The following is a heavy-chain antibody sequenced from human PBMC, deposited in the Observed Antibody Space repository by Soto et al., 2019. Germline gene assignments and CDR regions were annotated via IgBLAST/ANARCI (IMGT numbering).Heavy chain of an antibody. CDR1: GFTFSSYS. J-gene: IGHJ5*02. V-gene: IGHV3-48*02. CDR2: ISSSSSTI. Sequence: PGGSLRLSCASSGFTFSSYSMNWVRQATGKGLEWVSYISSSSSTIYYADSVKGRFTISRDNAKNSLYLQMNSLRDEDTAVYYCARSHSGSVSWFDPWGQGTLVTVSS. D-gene: IGHD1-26*01. CDR3: ARSHSGSVSWFDP.